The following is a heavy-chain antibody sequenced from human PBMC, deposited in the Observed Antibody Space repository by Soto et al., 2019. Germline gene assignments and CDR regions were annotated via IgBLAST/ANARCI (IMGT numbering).Heavy chain of an antibody. CDR2: ISYDGSNK. V-gene: IGHV3-30*18. CDR1: GFTFSSYG. CDR3: AKDRRGDSYGYFDC. J-gene: IGHJ4*02. Sequence: GGSLRLSCAASGFTFSSYGMHWVRQAPGKGLEWVAVISYDGSNKYYADSVKGRFTISRDNSKNTLYLQMNSLRAEDTAVYYCAKDRRGDSYGYFDCWGQCTLVTVSS. D-gene: IGHD5-18*01.